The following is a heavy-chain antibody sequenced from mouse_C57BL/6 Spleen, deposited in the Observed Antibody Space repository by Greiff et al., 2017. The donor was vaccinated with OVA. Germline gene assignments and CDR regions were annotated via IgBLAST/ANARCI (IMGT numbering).Heavy chain of an antibody. Sequence: VQLQQPGAELVRPGSSVKLSCKASGYTFTSYWMHWVKQRPIQGLEWIGNIDPSDSETHYTQKFKDKATLTVDKSSTTAYMQRSSLTSEDSAVYYCAVTRVYYAMDYWGQGTSVTVSS. CDR2: IDPSDSET. J-gene: IGHJ4*01. D-gene: IGHD2-2*01. CDR1: GYTFTSYW. CDR3: AVTRVYYAMDY. V-gene: IGHV1-52*01.